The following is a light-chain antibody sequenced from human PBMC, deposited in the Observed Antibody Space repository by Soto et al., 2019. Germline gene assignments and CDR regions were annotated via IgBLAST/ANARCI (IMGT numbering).Light chain of an antibody. V-gene: IGKV3-11*01. CDR2: DAS. Sequence: EIVLTQSPATLSLSPGERATLSCRASQSVXXXXAWDQQKHGQAPRLLIYDASNRATGIPARFSGSGSGTXFXXXXXXXXXXXXAVYYCQXRSNWPPLTFGGGTKVEIK. CDR1: QSVXXX. CDR3: QXRSNWPPLT. J-gene: IGKJ4*01.